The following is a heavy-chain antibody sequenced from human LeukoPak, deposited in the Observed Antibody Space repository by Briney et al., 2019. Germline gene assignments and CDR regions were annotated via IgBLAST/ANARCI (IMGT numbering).Heavy chain of an antibody. V-gene: IGHV1-58*01. Sequence: SVKVSCKASGFTFTKSAVQWVRQARGQRLEWIGWIVVGRGNTNYAQNFHERVTITRDMSTGTAYMELSSLRSEDTAVYYCAADSGYCSGVSCYSYYYYAMDVWGQGTTVTVSS. CDR3: AADSGYCSGVSCYSYYYYAMDV. CDR1: GFTFTKSA. J-gene: IGHJ6*02. CDR2: IVVGRGNT. D-gene: IGHD2-15*01.